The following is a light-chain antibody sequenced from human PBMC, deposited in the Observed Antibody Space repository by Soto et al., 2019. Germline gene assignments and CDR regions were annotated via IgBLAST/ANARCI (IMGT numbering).Light chain of an antibody. J-gene: IGKJ3*01. CDR1: QGIRND. CDR2: AAS. Sequence: DIQMTQSPSSLSASVGDRVTITCRASQGIRNDLAWYQQKPGKVPKVLIHAASTLQSGVPSRFSGSGSGTDFTLTISGLQPDDVATYYCQKCNIAPFTFGPGTKVDIK. V-gene: IGKV1-27*01. CDR3: QKCNIAPFT.